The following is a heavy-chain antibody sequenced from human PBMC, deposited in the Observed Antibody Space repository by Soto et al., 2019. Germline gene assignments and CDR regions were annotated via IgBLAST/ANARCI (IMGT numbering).Heavy chain of an antibody. D-gene: IGHD1-7*01. CDR2: IYRTGST. V-gene: IGHV4-4*02. CDR1: GGSFTNNNW. J-gene: IGHJ4*02. Sequence: SETLSLTCAVSGGSFTNNNWWTWVRQPPGQGLEWIGEIYRTGSTNYNPSLKSRVTISLDKSENQFSLKVPSLTAADTAVYYCASRDPGTSVDYWGQGTLVTVSS. CDR3: ASRDPGTSVDY.